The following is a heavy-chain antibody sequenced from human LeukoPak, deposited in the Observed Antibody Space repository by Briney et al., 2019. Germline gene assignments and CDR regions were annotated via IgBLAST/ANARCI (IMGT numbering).Heavy chain of an antibody. CDR3: ARPRKYQLLLFDY. CDR2: INPNSGGT. V-gene: IGHV1-2*02. Sequence: ASVKVSCKASGYTFTGYYMHWVRQAPGQGLEWMGWINPNSGGTNYAQKFQGRVTMTRDTSISTAYMELSRLRSDDTAVYYCARPRKYQLLLFDYWGQGTLVTVSS. J-gene: IGHJ4*02. D-gene: IGHD2-2*01. CDR1: GYTFTGYY.